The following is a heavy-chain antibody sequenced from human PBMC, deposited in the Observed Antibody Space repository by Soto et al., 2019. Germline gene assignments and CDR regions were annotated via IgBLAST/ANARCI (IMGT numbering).Heavy chain of an antibody. D-gene: IGHD6-19*01. V-gene: IGHV3-30*18. J-gene: IGHJ4*02. CDR3: AKDEWLAPDY. Sequence: GGSLRLSCAASGFTFSSYGMHWVRQAPGKGLEWVAVISYDGSNKYYADSVKGRFTISRDNSKNTLYLQMNSLRAEDTAVYYRAKDEWLAPDYWGQGTLVTVSS. CDR1: GFTFSSYG. CDR2: ISYDGSNK.